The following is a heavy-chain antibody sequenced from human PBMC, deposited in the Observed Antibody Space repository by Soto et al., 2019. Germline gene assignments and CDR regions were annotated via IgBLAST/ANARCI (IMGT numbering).Heavy chain of an antibody. CDR2: IIPIFGIA. J-gene: IGHJ6*02. CDR3: AREDRDRETGLVPAAIDGMDV. V-gene: IGHV1-69*13. D-gene: IGHD2-2*01. Sequence: SVKVSFKASGGTFSRYSITWVRQAPGHGLEWIGRIIPIFGIASYAQKFQGRVTITADESTSTAYMGLSSLRSDDTAVYYCAREDRDRETGLVPAAIDGMDVWGQGTTVTVSS. CDR1: GGTFSRYS.